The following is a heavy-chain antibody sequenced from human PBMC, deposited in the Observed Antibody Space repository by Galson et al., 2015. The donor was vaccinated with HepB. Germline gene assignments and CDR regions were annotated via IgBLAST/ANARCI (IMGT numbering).Heavy chain of an antibody. CDR3: ARDPDPSFYVVEVPEGDAFDI. CDR2: ISSSSSYI. D-gene: IGHD2-15*01. CDR1: GFTFSSYS. V-gene: IGHV3-21*01. J-gene: IGHJ3*02. Sequence: SLRLSCAASGFTFSSYSMNWVRQAPGKGLEWVSSISSSSSYIYYADSLKGRFTISRDNAKNSLYLQMNSLRAEDTAVYYCARDPDPSFYVVEVPEGDAFDIWGQGTMVTVSS.